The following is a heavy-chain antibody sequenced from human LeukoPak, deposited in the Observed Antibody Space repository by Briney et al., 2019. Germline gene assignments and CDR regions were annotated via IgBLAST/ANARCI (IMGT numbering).Heavy chain of an antibody. J-gene: IGHJ6*03. CDR2: INPNSGGT. CDR1: GYTFTGYY. Sequence: ASVKVSCKASGYTFTGYYMHWVRQAPGQGLEWMGWINPNSGGTNYAQKFQGRVTMTRDTSISTAYMELSRLRSDDTAVYYCARDREGSNPPHYYYYYMDVWGKGTTVTVSS. V-gene: IGHV1-2*02. D-gene: IGHD4-11*01. CDR3: ARDREGSNPPHYYYYYMDV.